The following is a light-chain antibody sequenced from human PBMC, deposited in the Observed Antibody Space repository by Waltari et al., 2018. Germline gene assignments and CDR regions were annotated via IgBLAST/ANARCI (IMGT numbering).Light chain of an antibody. CDR2: AAS. CDR3: QQTYTVPRS. V-gene: IGKV1-39*01. Sequence: DIQMTQSPPSLSASVGDTVTMTCRASQRVRNYLTWFQQKPGEAPKLLIHAASSLGFGFPSRFSGSGSETDFTRTIAGLQREDVGTYYCQQTYTVPRSFGQGTKVE. CDR1: QRVRNY. J-gene: IGKJ2*01.